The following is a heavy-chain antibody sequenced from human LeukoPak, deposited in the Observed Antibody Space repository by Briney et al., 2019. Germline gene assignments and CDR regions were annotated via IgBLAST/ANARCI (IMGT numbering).Heavy chain of an antibody. CDR3: ASQPYYDSSGYLVSYFDY. V-gene: IGHV3-48*01. CDR2: ISSSSSTI. Sequence: GGSLRLSCAASGFTFSSYSVNWVRQAPGKGLEWVSYISSSSSTIYYADSVKGRFTISRDNAKNSLYLQMNSLRAEDTVVYYCASQPYYDSSGYLVSYFDYWGQGTLVTVSS. J-gene: IGHJ4*02. CDR1: GFTFSSYS. D-gene: IGHD3-22*01.